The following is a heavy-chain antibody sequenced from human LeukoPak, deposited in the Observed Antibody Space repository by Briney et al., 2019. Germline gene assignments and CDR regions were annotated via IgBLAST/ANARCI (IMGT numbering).Heavy chain of an antibody. CDR3: AKAYDNSGHILRYSDF. V-gene: IGHV3-23*01. CDR2: ISGGGGTQ. D-gene: IGHD3-22*01. CDR1: GFTFRNYG. Sequence: VGSLRLSSAASGFTFRNYGMNWVRRAPGTGLGWSSGISGGGGTQYYADSVMGHFTISRDNSKNDLYLQMNSLRVEDTAVYFCAKAYDNSGHILRYSDFWGQGTLVTVSS. J-gene: IGHJ4*02.